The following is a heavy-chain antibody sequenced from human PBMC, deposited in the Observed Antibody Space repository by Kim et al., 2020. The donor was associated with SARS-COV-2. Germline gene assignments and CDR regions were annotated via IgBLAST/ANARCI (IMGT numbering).Heavy chain of an antibody. V-gene: IGHV3-7*03. D-gene: IGHD6-19*01. J-gene: IGHJ4*02. CDR2: IKQDGSEK. CDR3: ARSDASGWYQPAY. CDR1: GFTFSSYW. Sequence: GSLRLSCAASGFTFSSYWMSWVRQAPGKGLEWVASIKQDGSEKYYVDSVKGRFTVSRDNAKNSVYLQMNSLTAEDTAVYYCARSDASGWYQPAYWGQGTLLTVSS.